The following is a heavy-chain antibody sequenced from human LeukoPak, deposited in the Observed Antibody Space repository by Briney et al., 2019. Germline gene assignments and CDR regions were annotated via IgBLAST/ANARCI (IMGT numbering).Heavy chain of an antibody. CDR1: GFTFSGYA. CDR2: ISTDGNDK. V-gene: IGHV3-30*04. D-gene: IGHD5/OR15-5a*01. J-gene: IGHJ4*02. Sequence: RGSLRLSCAASGFTFSGYAMHWVRQAPGKGLEWLTVISTDGNDKHYADSVKGRFTVSRDNSKNTLFLQMNNLRTEDTAVYYCAKDKSVSADYYFDYWGQGTLVTVSS. CDR3: AKDKSVSADYYFDY.